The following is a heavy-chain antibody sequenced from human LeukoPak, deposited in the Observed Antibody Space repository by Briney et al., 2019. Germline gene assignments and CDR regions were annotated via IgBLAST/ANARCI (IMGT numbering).Heavy chain of an antibody. CDR2: SDYNGIT. CDR1: GGSISSYY. Sequence: KPSETLSLTCTVSGGSISSYYWSWIRQAPGKGLEWIGYSDYNGITKYNPSLKSRVTISVDTSKNQFSLKLSSVTAADTAVYYCAREAVVAATKQYNWFDPWGQGTLVTVSS. V-gene: IGHV4-59*01. J-gene: IGHJ5*02. D-gene: IGHD2-15*01. CDR3: AREAVVAATKQYNWFDP.